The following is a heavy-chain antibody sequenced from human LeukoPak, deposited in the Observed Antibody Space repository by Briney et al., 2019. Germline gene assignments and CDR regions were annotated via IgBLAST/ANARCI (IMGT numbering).Heavy chain of an antibody. CDR1: GGSISSHH. CDR3: ARASCTVTTFYCYYMDI. CDR2: IYYSGST. D-gene: IGHD4-11*01. J-gene: IGHJ6*03. Sequence: SETLSLTCTVSGGSISSHHWSWIRQPPGKGLEWIGYIYYSGSTNYNPSLKSRVTISVDTSKNQFSLKLSSVTAADTAVYYCARASCTVTTFYCYYMDIWGKGTTVTVSS. V-gene: IGHV4-59*11.